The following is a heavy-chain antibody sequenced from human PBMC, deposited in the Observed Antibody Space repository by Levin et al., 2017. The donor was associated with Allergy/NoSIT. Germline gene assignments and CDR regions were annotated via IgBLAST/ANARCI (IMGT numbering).Heavy chain of an antibody. D-gene: IGHD5-12*01. V-gene: IGHV3-64*02. Sequence: PGGSLRLSCTVSGVTFRNFAMHWVRQAPGRGLEYISGISSNGGSRNYADSVKGRFTISRDNSKNTSYLQMGSLRAEDMAVYYCACGYSYGSLDYWGQGTLVTVSS. CDR3: ACGYSYGSLDY. J-gene: IGHJ4*02. CDR2: ISSNGGSR. CDR1: GVTFRNFA.